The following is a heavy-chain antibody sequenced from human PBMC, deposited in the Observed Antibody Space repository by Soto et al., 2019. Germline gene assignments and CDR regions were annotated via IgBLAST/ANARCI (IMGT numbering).Heavy chain of an antibody. D-gene: IGHD2-2*01. Sequence: SETLSLTCTVSGGSISNATYSWSWIRQPPGKGLEWIGYIYPSGMPFYNPSLRSRVTISIDRSNDQFSLNLKSVTAADTAVYYCARGGIVVVPAAMGAFDIWGQGTMVTVSS. CDR1: GGSISNATYS. CDR2: IYPSGMP. CDR3: ARGGIVVVPAAMGAFDI. V-gene: IGHV4-30-2*01. J-gene: IGHJ3*02.